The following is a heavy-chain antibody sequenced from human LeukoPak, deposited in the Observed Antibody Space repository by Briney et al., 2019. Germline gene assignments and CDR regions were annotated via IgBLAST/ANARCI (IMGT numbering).Heavy chain of an antibody. J-gene: IGHJ6*03. CDR3: ARLSTGDPYSRNYYYYYMDV. Sequence: SETLSLTCTVSGGSISSSSYYWGWIRQPPGKGLEWIGSIYYSGSTYYNPSLKSRVTISVDTSKNQFSLKLSSVTAADTAVYYCARLSTGDPYSRNYYYYYMDVWGKGTTVTVSS. V-gene: IGHV4-39*01. CDR1: GGSISSSSYY. D-gene: IGHD6-13*01. CDR2: IYYSGST.